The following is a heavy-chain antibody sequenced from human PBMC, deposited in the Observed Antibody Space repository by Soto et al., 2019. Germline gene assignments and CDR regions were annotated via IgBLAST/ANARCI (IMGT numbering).Heavy chain of an antibody. CDR3: ARERGTGTTFDY. Sequence: QVQLVQSGAEVKKPGSSVKVSCKASGGTFSSYTISWVRQAPGQGLEWMGRIIPILGIANYAQKFQGRVTITENKSTSTAYMELSSLRSEDTAVYYCARERGTGTTFDYWGQGTLVTVSS. D-gene: IGHD1-1*01. V-gene: IGHV1-69*08. CDR2: IIPILGIA. J-gene: IGHJ4*02. CDR1: GGTFSSYT.